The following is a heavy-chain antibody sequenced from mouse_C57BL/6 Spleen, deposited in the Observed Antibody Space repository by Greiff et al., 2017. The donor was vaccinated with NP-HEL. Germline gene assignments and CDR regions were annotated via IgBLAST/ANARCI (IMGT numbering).Heavy chain of an antibody. D-gene: IGHD1-1*01. CDR3: ARWATVVAQDLYYFDY. CDR2: IYPRSGNT. Sequence: QVQLKQSGAELARPGASVKLSCKASGYTFTSYGISWVKQRTGQGLEWIGEIYPRSGNTYYNEKFKGKATLTADKSSSTAYMELRSLTSEDSAVYFCARWATVVAQDLYYFDYWGQGTTLTVSS. V-gene: IGHV1-81*01. J-gene: IGHJ2*01. CDR1: GYTFTSYG.